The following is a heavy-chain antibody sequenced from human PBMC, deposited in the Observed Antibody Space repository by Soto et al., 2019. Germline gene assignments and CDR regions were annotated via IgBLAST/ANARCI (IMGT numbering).Heavy chain of an antibody. D-gene: IGHD2-21*02. CDR2: INPSGGST. Sequence: QVQLVQSGAEVKKPGASVKVSCKASGYTFTSYYMHWVRQAPGQGLEWMGIINPSGGSTSYAQKFQGRVTMTRDTSTSTVYMELSSLRSEDTAVYYCAREESGPVTAPRFDYWGQGTLVTVSS. V-gene: IGHV1-46*01. J-gene: IGHJ4*02. CDR1: GYTFTSYY. CDR3: AREESGPVTAPRFDY.